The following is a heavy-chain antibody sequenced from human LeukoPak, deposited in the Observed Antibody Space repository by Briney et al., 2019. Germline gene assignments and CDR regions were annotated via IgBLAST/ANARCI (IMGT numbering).Heavy chain of an antibody. J-gene: IGHJ3*02. D-gene: IGHD6-6*01. V-gene: IGHV3-23*01. CDR3: ARDFSPLEYSSSYYDAFDI. CDR1: GFTFSSYA. Sequence: GGSLRLSCAASGFTFSSYAMSWVRQAPGKGLEWVSAISGSGGSTYYADSVKGRFTISRDNSKNTLYLQMNSLRAEDTAVYYCARDFSPLEYSSSYYDAFDIWGQGTMVTVSS. CDR2: ISGSGGST.